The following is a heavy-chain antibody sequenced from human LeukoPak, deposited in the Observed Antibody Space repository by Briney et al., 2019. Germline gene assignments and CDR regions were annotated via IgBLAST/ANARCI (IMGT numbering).Heavy chain of an antibody. CDR1: GFTFSSYA. D-gene: IGHD3-22*01. CDR3: AKDFDSSGYYYAFDI. V-gene: IGHV3-23*01. J-gene: IGHJ3*02. Sequence: PGGSLRLSCAASGFTFSSYAMSWVRQAPGKGLEWVSAISGSCGSTYYADSVKGRFTISRDNSKNTLYLQMNSLRAEDTAVYYCAKDFDSSGYYYAFDIWGQGTMVTVSS. CDR2: ISGSCGST.